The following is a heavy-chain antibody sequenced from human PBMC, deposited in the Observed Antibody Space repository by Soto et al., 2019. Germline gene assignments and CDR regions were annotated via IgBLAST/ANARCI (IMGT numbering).Heavy chain of an antibody. V-gene: IGHV1-18*01. CDR3: ARDPTGTIFGVVIMVGYFDY. J-gene: IGHJ4*02. CDR1: GYTFTSYG. CDR2: ISAYNGNT. Sequence: VKVSCKASGYTFTSYGISWVRQAPGQGLEWMGWISAYNGNTNYAQKHQSRVTMTTDTSTSTAYMELRSLSSDDTAVYYIARDPTGTIFGVVIMVGYFDYWGQGTLVTVSS. D-gene: IGHD3-3*01.